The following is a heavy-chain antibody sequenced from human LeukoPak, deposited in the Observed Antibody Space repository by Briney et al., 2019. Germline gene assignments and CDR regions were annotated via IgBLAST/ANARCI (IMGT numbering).Heavy chain of an antibody. J-gene: IGHJ5*02. D-gene: IGHD2-21*02. CDR2: INPSGHWT. CDR1: GYTFTNYY. V-gene: IGHV1-46*01. CDR3: ARDNSVRDTAWWFDP. Sequence: ASVKVSCKAFGYTFTNYYMHWVRQAPGQGLEWMGLINPSGHWTSYAQKFQGRVTLTRDVSTSTDYLELSGLRSEDTAVYYCARDNSVRDTAWWFDPWGQGTLVTVSS.